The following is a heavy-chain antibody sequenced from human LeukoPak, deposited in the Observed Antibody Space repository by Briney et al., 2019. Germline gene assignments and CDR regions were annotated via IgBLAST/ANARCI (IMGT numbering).Heavy chain of an antibody. CDR2: INPANGNT. Sequence: ASVKVSCKASGYPFTNYAMHWVRQAPGQRLEWMGWINPANGNTKYSQEFQGRVTITRDTSASTAYMELSSLRSEDMAVYYCARGRHWGAGADYWGQGTLVTVSS. D-gene: IGHD7-27*01. CDR1: GYPFTNYA. V-gene: IGHV1-3*03. CDR3: ARGRHWGAGADY. J-gene: IGHJ4*02.